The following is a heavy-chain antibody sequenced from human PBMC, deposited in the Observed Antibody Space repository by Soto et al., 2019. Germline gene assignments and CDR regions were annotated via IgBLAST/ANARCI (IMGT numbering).Heavy chain of an antibody. CDR3: ARGGVFDSFDY. CDR2: INHLETT. J-gene: IGHJ4*02. D-gene: IGHD3-10*02. CDR1: VASITYRDYS. Sequence: LVCTISVASITYRDYSWIWNRQTPGKGLEWIGYINHLETTFYNPSFESRLTLSIDRTKNQWSLNLKSMSAADRAVYFCARGGVFDSFDYWGQGILVTVSS. V-gene: IGHV4-30-2*01.